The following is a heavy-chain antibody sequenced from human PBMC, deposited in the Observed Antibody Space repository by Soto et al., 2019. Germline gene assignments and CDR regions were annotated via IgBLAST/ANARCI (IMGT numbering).Heavy chain of an antibody. V-gene: IGHV3-74*01. CDR3: SRDATTGYSAAGDY. D-gene: IGHD1-26*01. J-gene: IGHJ4*02. Sequence: GGSLRLSXAASGFTFSSYWMHWVRQSPGKGLMWVSRINNDGSSRSYADSVKGRFTISRDNAKNTLYLQVNSLRAEDTAVYYCSRDATTGYSAAGDYWGQGTLVTVSS. CDR1: GFTFSSYW. CDR2: INNDGSSR.